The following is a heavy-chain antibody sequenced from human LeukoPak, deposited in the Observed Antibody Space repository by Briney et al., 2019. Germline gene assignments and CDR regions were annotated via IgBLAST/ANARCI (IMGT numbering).Heavy chain of an antibody. D-gene: IGHD3-3*01. J-gene: IGHJ4*02. CDR3: ARDSHLDYDFWSGNFDY. CDR2: ISAYNGNT. Sequence: ASVKVSCKASGYTFTSYGISWVRQAPGQGLEWMGWISAYNGNTNYAQKLQGRVTMTTDTSTSTAYMELRSLRSDDTAMYYCARDSHLDYDFWSGNFDYWGQGTLVTVSS. CDR1: GYTFTSYG. V-gene: IGHV1-18*01.